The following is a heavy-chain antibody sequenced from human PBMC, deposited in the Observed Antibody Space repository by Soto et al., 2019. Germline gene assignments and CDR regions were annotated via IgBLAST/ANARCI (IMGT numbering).Heavy chain of an antibody. D-gene: IGHD3-22*01. CDR3: TRDPRNYYDSSGSANCFDP. CDR1: GFTFSGSA. CDR2: IRSKTNSYAT. V-gene: IGHV3-73*01. J-gene: IGHJ5*02. Sequence: PGGSLRLSCAASGFTFSGSAMHWVRQASGKGLEWVGRIRSKTNSYATAYAASVKGRFTISRDDSKNTAYLQMNSLKTEDTAVYYCTRDPRNYYDSSGSANCFDPWGQGTLVTVSS.